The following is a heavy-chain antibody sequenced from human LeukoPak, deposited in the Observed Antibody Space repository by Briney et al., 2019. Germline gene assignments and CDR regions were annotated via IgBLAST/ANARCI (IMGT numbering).Heavy chain of an antibody. V-gene: IGHV3-21*01. CDR2: ISSSSSYI. Sequence: GGSLRLSCAASGSTFSSYALHWVRQAPGKGLECVSPISSSSSYIYYADSVKGRFTISRDNAKNSLYLQMNSLRAEDTAVYYCARGSYGSGSYTFDYWGQGTLVTVSS. D-gene: IGHD3-10*01. CDR3: ARGSYGSGSYTFDY. CDR1: GSTFSSYA. J-gene: IGHJ4*02.